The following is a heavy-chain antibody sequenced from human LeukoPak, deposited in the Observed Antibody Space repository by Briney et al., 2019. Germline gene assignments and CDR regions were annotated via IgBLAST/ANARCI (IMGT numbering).Heavy chain of an antibody. CDR2: ISGSGGST. D-gene: IGHD3-10*01. Sequence: QPGGSLRLSCAASGFTFSSYGMSWVRQAPGKGLEWVSAISGSGGSTYYADSVKGRFTISRDNSKNTLYLQMNSLRAEDTAVYYCAKGIGFGETSFYFDYWGQGTLVTVSS. CDR1: GFTFSSYG. V-gene: IGHV3-23*01. J-gene: IGHJ4*02. CDR3: AKGIGFGETSFYFDY.